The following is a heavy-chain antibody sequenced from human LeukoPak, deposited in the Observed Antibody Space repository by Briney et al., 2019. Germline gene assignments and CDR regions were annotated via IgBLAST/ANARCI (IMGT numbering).Heavy chain of an antibody. CDR1: GGSISSSSYY. J-gene: IGHJ6*03. V-gene: IGHV4-39*07. Sequence: SETLSLTCTVSGGSISSSSYYWGWIRQPPGKGLEWIGSIYYSGSTYYNPSLKSRVTISVDTSKNQFSLKLSSVTAADTAVYYCARFSDYYMDVWGKGTTVTVSS. CDR2: IYYSGST. CDR3: ARFSDYYMDV. D-gene: IGHD3-10*01.